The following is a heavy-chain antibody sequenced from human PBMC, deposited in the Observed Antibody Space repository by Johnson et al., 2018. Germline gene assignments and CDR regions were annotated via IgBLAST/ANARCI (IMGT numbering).Heavy chain of an antibody. CDR3: AREAYGSGRAGIFHI. CDR2: ISYDESNK. Sequence: VQLVQSGGGVVQPGRSLRLSCAASGFTFSTYAMHWVRQAPGKGLEWVSVISYDESNKDYADSVKGRFTISRDNSKNTLYLEMNSLRVEDTAVYYCAREAYGSGRAGIFHIWGQGTMVTVSS. V-gene: IGHV3-30*01. J-gene: IGHJ3*02. D-gene: IGHD6-19*01. CDR1: GFTFSTYA.